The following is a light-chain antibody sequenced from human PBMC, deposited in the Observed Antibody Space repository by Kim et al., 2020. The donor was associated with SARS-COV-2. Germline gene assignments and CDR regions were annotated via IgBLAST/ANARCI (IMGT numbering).Light chain of an antibody. Sequence: ASVGDRVTITCRASQSISSYLNWYQQKPGKAPKLLIYAASSVQSGVPSRFSGSGSGTDFTLTISSLQTEDFATYYCQQSYSTPRTFGQGTKVDIK. CDR1: QSISSY. V-gene: IGKV1-39*01. CDR2: AAS. CDR3: QQSYSTPRT. J-gene: IGKJ1*01.